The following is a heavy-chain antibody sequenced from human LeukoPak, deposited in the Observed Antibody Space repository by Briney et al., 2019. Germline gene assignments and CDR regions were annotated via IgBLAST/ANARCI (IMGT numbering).Heavy chain of an antibody. J-gene: IGHJ4*02. CDR2: IIPNSGGT. V-gene: IGHV1-2*02. CDR1: GSTFTGYY. CDR3: ARTLTGGRGGYLDY. D-gene: IGHD3-9*01. Sequence: GASVKVSCKASGSTFTGYYIHWVRQAPGQGLEWMGWIIPNSGGTNYALRFQGRVTMTRDTSISTAYMELTSLRSDDTALYYCARTLTGGRGGYLDYWGQGTLVTVSS.